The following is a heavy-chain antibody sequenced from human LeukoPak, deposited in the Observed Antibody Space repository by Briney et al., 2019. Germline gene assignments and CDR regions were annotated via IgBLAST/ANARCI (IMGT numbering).Heavy chain of an antibody. J-gene: IGHJ4*02. CDR2: LYSAGST. CDR3: AKVITTKGYFDY. CDR1: GFTVSSNY. Sequence: GGSLRLSCAASGFTVSSNYMSWVRQAPGKGLEWVSVLYSAGSTYYADSVKGRFTISRDNSKNTVYLQMNSLRAEDTAIYYCAKVITTKGYFDYWGQGTLVTVSS. D-gene: IGHD3-22*01. V-gene: IGHV3-53*01.